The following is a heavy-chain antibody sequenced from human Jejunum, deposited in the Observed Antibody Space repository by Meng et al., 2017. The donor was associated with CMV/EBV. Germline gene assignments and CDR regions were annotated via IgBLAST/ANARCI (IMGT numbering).Heavy chain of an antibody. Sequence: FTVSGSAIHWVRQASGKGLEWVGRIRRKANSYATVYAATMKGRFTISRDDSENTAYLQMNSLKTEDTAVYYCARQARDGDCCLDYWGQGTLVTVSS. CDR2: IRRKANSYAT. CDR1: FTVSGSA. D-gene: IGHD2-21*01. V-gene: IGHV3-73*01. CDR3: ARQARDGDCCLDY. J-gene: IGHJ4*02.